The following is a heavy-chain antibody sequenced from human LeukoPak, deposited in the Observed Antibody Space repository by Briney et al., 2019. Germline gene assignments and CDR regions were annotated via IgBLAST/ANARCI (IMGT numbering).Heavy chain of an antibody. CDR2: ISSSGSTI. Sequence: GGSLRLSCAASGFTFSDYYMSWIRQAPGKGLEWVSYISSSGSTIYYADSVKGRFTISRDNAKNSLYLQMNSLRAEDTAVYYCARVGRELLHYYYYYGMDVWGQGTTVTVSS. CDR3: ARVGRELLHYYYYYGMDV. V-gene: IGHV3-11*01. D-gene: IGHD1-26*01. J-gene: IGHJ6*02. CDR1: GFTFSDYY.